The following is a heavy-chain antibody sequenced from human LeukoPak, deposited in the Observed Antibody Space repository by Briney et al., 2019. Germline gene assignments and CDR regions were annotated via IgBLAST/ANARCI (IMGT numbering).Heavy chain of an antibody. CDR1: GYTFTGHY. CDR3: ARDENWGPDY. V-gene: IGHV1-2*02. D-gene: IGHD7-27*01. J-gene: IGHJ4*02. Sequence: ASVKVSCKASGYTFTGHYMHWVRQAPGHGPEWMGWIHAGTGDTNYAQKFQGRFTMTRDTSISTLYMELNRLTSDDTAVYFCARDENWGPDYWGQGTLVTVSS. CDR2: IHAGTGDT.